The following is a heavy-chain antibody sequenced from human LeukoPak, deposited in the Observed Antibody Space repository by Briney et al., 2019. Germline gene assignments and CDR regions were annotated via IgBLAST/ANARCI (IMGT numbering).Heavy chain of an antibody. D-gene: IGHD3-3*01. CDR1: GFTVSSSY. CDR3: AGLLRNYYYGMDV. V-gene: IGHV3-66*01. Sequence: GGSLRLSCAASGFTVSSSYMTWVRQAPGKGLEWDSVIYSGGTTYYADSVKGRFTISRDNSKNTLYLQMNSLRDEDTAVYYCAGLLRNYYYGMDVWGQGTTVTVSS. CDR2: IYSGGTT. J-gene: IGHJ6*02.